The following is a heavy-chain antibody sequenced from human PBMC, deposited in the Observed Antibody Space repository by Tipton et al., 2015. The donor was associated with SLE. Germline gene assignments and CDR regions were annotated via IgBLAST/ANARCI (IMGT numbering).Heavy chain of an antibody. J-gene: IGHJ4*02. CDR1: GGSISSGGYY. CDR2: IYYSGST. D-gene: IGHD3-22*01. CDR3: ARDLSSAYYYADYFDY. Sequence: TLSLTCTVSGGSISSGGYYWSWIRQHPGKGLEWIGYIYYSGSTYYNPSLKSRVTISVDTSKNQFSLKLSSVTAADTAVYYCARDLSSAYYYADYFDYWGQGTLVTVSS. V-gene: IGHV4-31*03.